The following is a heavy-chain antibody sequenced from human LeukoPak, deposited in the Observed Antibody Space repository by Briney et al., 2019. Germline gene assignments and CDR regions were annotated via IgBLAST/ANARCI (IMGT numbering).Heavy chain of an antibody. CDR1: GFTFSNAW. V-gene: IGHV3-15*07. D-gene: IGHD6-19*01. CDR2: IKSKTDGGTT. J-gene: IGHJ6*02. CDR3: ANVEQSRRYYYGMDV. Sequence: QTGGSLRLSCAASGFTFSNAWMNWVRQAPGKGLEWVGRIKSKTDGGTTDYAAPVKGRFTISRDDSKNTLYLQMNSLRAEDTAVYYCANVEQSRRYYYGMDVWGQGTTVTVSS.